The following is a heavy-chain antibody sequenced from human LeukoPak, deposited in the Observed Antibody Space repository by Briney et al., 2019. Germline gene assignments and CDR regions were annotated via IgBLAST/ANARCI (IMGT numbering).Heavy chain of an antibody. CDR2: ISGSGGST. V-gene: IGHV3-23*01. D-gene: IGHD1-26*01. Sequence: QPGGSLGLSCAASGFTFSSYAMSWVRQAPGKGLEWVSAISGSGGSTYYADSVKGRFTISRDNSKNTLYLQMNSLRAEDTAVYYCAKDHRRVGARYYFDYWGQGTLVTVSS. CDR3: AKDHRRVGARYYFDY. J-gene: IGHJ4*02. CDR1: GFTFSSYA.